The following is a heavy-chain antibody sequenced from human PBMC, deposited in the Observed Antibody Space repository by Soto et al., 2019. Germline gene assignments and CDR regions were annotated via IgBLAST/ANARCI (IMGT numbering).Heavy chain of an antibody. J-gene: IGHJ6*02. D-gene: IGHD3-22*01. CDR2: INPNSGGT. CDR1: GYTFTGYY. CDR3: ARDYYDSSGYYYYYYGMDV. Sequence: GASVKVSCKASGYTFTGYYMHWVRQAPGQRIERMGWINPNSGGTNYAQKFQGWVTMTRDTSISTAYMELSRLRSDDTAVYYCARDYYDSSGYYYYYYGMDVWGQGTTVTVSS. V-gene: IGHV1-2*04.